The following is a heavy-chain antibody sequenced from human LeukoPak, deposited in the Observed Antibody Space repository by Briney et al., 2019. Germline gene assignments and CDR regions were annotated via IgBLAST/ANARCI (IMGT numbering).Heavy chain of an antibody. CDR3: ARFWGTMVRGVDYYYMDV. CDR1: GFPLSDYY. J-gene: IGHJ6*03. CDR2: IGKSGSPI. D-gene: IGHD3-10*01. V-gene: IGHV3-11*04. Sequence: GGSLRLSCAASGFPLSDYYMTWIRQAPGKGLEWIADIGKSGSPIYYADSVKGRFTISGDNSKNTLYLQMNSLRTEDTAVYYCARFWGTMVRGVDYYYMDVWGKGTTVTVSS.